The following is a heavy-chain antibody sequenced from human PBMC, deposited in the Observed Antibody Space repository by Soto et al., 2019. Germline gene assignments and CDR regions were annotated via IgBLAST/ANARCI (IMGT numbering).Heavy chain of an antibody. CDR2: VYHTGRT. J-gene: IGHJ4*02. D-gene: IGHD3-3*01. CDR1: GGSFKSRSYS. Sequence: SETLSVRRSVAGGSFKSRSYSCILIRQPPGKGLEWIGYVYHTGRTSYNPSLKSRVSISMDTSKNQFSLNLDSVTAADTAVYFCARDFAYFDSWGQGTLVPVSS. V-gene: IGHV4-61*01. CDR3: ARDFAYFDS.